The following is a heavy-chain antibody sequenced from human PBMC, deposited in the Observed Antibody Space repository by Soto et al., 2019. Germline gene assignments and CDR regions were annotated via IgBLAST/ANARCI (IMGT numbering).Heavy chain of an antibody. J-gene: IGHJ6*02. D-gene: IGHD1-26*01. V-gene: IGHV3-9*01. Sequence: PGGSRRRSCAASGFTFDYYGMHWVRQAPGKGLEWVSGISWNSGSIGYADSVKGRFTISRDKAKDSRYLQMNSLRAEDTALYYCAKDSGSYYYYGMDVWGQGTTVTVSS. CDR3: AKDSGSYYYYGMDV. CDR2: ISWNSGSI. CDR1: GFTFDYYG.